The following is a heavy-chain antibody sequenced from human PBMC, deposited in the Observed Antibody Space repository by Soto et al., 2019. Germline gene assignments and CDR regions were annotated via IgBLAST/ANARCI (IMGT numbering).Heavy chain of an antibody. Sequence: ASVKVSCKASGYTFTSYAMHWVRQAPGQRLEWMGWINAGNGNTKYSQKFQGRVTITRDTSASTAYMELSSLRSEDTAVYYCARSQERLKYNWNDVERLFDYWGQGTLVTVSS. CDR1: GYTFTSYA. D-gene: IGHD1-1*01. CDR3: ARSQERLKYNWNDVERLFDY. J-gene: IGHJ4*02. CDR2: INAGNGNT. V-gene: IGHV1-3*01.